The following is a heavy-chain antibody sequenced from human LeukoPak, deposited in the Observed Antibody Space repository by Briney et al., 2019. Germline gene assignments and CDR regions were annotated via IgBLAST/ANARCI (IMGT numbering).Heavy chain of an antibody. V-gene: IGHV4-38-2*02. J-gene: IGHJ4*02. CDR1: GYSISSGYY. Sequence: SETLSLTCVVSGYSISSGYYWGWIRQPPGKGLEWIGSMYYSGTTYFNPSLKRRVTMSVDTSNNQFSLKLSSVTAADTAVYYCARENKPLSGSYNYWGQGTLVTVTS. CDR2: MYYSGTT. D-gene: IGHD1-26*01. CDR3: ARENKPLSGSYNY.